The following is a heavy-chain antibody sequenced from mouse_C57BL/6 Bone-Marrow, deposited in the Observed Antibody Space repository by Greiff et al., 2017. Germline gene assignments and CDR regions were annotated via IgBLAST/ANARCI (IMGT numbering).Heavy chain of an antibody. CDR1: GFNIKDDY. CDR3: ARDGYYGWVWFAY. Sequence: EVQLQQSGAELVRPGASVKLSCTASGFNIKDDYMHWVKQRPEQGLEWIGWIDPENGDTEYASKFQGKAIITADTSSNTAYLQLSSLTSEDTAVYYCARDGYYGWVWFAYWGQGTLVTVSA. J-gene: IGHJ3*01. V-gene: IGHV14-4*01. CDR2: IDPENGDT. D-gene: IGHD2-3*01.